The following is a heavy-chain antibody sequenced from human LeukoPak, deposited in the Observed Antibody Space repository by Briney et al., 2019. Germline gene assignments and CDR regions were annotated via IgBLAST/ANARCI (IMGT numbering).Heavy chain of an antibody. CDR2: ITPNSGGT. Sequence: GASVKVSCKASGYSFTGYYMHWVRQAPGQGLEWMGRITPNSGGTKYAQKFQGRVAMTWDTSISTAYVELSRLRSDDTAVYYCARGLENFDYWGQGTLVTVSS. V-gene: IGHV1-2*06. D-gene: IGHD1-1*01. CDR1: GYSFTGYY. CDR3: ARGLENFDY. J-gene: IGHJ4*02.